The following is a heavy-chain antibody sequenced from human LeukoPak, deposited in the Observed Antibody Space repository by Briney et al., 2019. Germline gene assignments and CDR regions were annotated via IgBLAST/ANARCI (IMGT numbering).Heavy chain of an antibody. J-gene: IGHJ4*02. D-gene: IGHD4/OR15-4a*01. Sequence: GGSLRLSCAASGFTFSSYAMSWVRQAPGKGLEWVSAFSGSGGSTYYADSVKGRFTISRDNSKNTLYLQMNSLRAEDTAVYYCARRAGAYSHPYDYWGQGTLVTVSS. CDR2: FSGSGGST. CDR3: ARRAGAYSHPYDY. CDR1: GFTFSSYA. V-gene: IGHV3-23*01.